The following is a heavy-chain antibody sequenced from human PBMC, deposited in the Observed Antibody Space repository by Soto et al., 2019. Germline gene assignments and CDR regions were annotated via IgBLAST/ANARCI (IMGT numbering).Heavy chain of an antibody. CDR2: IYSSGST. CDR3: ARKMGGGSSGSWYRFDF. CDR1: GGSISGSTYY. J-gene: IGHJ4*02. Sequence: PSETLSLTCTVSGGSISGSTYYWGWIRQPPGQGPDWTGKIYSSGSTYYNPSLKSRATISVDTSKNQYSLKLSSVTAADTAVYYGARKMGGGSSGSWYRFDFWGQGTLVTVSS. V-gene: IGHV4-39*01. D-gene: IGHD6-13*01.